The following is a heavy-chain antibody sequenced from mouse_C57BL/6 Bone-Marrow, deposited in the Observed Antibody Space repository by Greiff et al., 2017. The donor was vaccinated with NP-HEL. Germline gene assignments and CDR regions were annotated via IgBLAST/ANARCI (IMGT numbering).Heavy chain of an antibody. CDR3: AREGWLKDY. Sequence: QVQLQQPGAELVMPGASVKLSCKASGYTFTSYWMHWVKQRPGQGLEWIGEIDPSDSYTNYIQKFKGKSTLTVDKSSSTAYMQLSSLTSEDAAVYYSAREGWLKDYWGQGTSVTVSS. V-gene: IGHV1-69*01. CDR1: GYTFTSYW. D-gene: IGHD1-1*02. J-gene: IGHJ4*01. CDR2: IDPSDSYT.